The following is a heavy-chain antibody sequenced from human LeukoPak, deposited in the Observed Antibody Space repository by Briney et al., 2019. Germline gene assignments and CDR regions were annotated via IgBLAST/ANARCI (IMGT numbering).Heavy chain of an antibody. Sequence: GGSLRLSCAASGFTFSSYSMNWVRQAPGKGLEWVSSISSSSSYIYYADSVKGRFTISRDNAKNSLYLQMNSLRAEDTAVYYCARDGVVVVPAAMGNYYYGMDVWGQGTAVTVSS. CDR1: GFTFSSYS. D-gene: IGHD2-2*01. J-gene: IGHJ6*02. CDR3: ARDGVVVVPAAMGNYYYGMDV. V-gene: IGHV3-21*01. CDR2: ISSSSSYI.